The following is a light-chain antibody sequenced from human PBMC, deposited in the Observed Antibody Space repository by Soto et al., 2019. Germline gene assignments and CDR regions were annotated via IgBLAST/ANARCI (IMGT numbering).Light chain of an antibody. J-gene: IGKJ1*01. CDR2: AAS. V-gene: IGKV1-39*01. CDR3: ERPRRAAWT. Sequence: PMTQCPSSLSASLGPRVTLFGRTSQTVSTYLNWYQHKPGRGPTLLIYAASSLQSGVPSRFSGSGSGTDFTRTMCSLKAEEFATYYCERPRRAAWTVGQGTKVEIK. CDR1: QTVSTY.